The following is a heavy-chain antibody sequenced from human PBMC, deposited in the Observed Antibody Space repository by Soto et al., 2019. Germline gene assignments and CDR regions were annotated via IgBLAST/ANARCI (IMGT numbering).Heavy chain of an antibody. Sequence: SETLSLTCTVSGGSISSDYWTWIRQPPGERLEWIGYIYYNGNTNYNSSLKSRVTISIDTSKNQFSLKLNSVTAADTAVYFCARLAYSSGFTSDYWGRGTLVTVSS. D-gene: IGHD5-18*01. CDR1: GGSISSDY. CDR2: IYYNGNT. J-gene: IGHJ4*02. CDR3: ARLAYSSGFTSDY. V-gene: IGHV4-59*01.